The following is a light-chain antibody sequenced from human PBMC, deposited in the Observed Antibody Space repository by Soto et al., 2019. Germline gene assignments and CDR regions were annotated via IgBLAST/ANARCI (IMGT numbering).Light chain of an antibody. V-gene: IGKV1-5*01. CDR2: DAS. Sequence: DIHMTQSPSTLSASVGDSVTITCRASQSISSWLAWYQQKPGKAPKLLIYDASSLESGVPSRFSGSGSGTEFTLTISSLQPDDFATYYCQQYNSYSRTFGQGTKLEIK. J-gene: IGKJ2*01. CDR1: QSISSW. CDR3: QQYNSYSRT.